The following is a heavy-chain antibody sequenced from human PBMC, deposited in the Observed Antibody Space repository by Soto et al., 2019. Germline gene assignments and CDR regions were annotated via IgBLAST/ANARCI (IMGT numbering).Heavy chain of an antibody. CDR3: TGFAH. CDR1: RFTFSYAW. CDR2: VKSKDDGGTT. Sequence: GVSLRLSCVTSRFTFSYAWMSWVRQAPGKGLEWVARVKSKDDGGTTDYAAPVKGRFSISRDDARTTLYLQMNSLTIEDTAIYYCTGFAHWGQGTSVTVSS. V-gene: IGHV3-15*01. J-gene: IGHJ4*02.